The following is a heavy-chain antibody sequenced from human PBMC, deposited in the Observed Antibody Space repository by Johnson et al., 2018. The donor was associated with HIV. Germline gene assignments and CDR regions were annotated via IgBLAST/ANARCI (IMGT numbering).Heavy chain of an antibody. Sequence: ESGGGSVKPGGSLRLSCAASGITFSNAWMSWVRQAPGKGLEWVGRSRSKTDGGTTDYAAPVKGRFSISRDDSKNTLYLQMNSLKTEDTAMYYCTTIYYDFWTGYLSDAFDIWGQGTMVTVSS. J-gene: IGHJ3*02. CDR1: GITFSNAW. CDR2: SRSKTDGGTT. D-gene: IGHD3-3*01. CDR3: TTIYYDFWTGYLSDAFDI. V-gene: IGHV3-15*01.